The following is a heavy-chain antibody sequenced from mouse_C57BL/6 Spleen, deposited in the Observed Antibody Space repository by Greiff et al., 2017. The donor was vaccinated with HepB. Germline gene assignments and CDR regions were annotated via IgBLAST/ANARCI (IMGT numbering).Heavy chain of an antibody. Sequence: VKLQQSGAELVKPGASVKLSCKASGYTFTSYWMHWVKQRPGQGLEWIGMIHPNSGSTNYNEKFKSKATLTVDKSSSTAYMQLSSLTSEDSAVYYCARWDYDYGGYWGQGTTLTVSS. CDR3: ARWDYDYGGY. CDR2: IHPNSGST. J-gene: IGHJ2*01. D-gene: IGHD2-4*01. V-gene: IGHV1-64*01. CDR1: GYTFTSYW.